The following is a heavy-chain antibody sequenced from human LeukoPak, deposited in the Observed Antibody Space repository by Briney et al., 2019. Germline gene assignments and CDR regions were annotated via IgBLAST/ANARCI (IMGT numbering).Heavy chain of an antibody. CDR2: ISYDGSNK. V-gene: IGHV3-30*18. D-gene: IGHD5-18*01. CDR3: AKDLLRPFQASMDTAMVTAFDY. J-gene: IGHJ4*02. Sequence: PGGSLRLSCVASGFTFSNYAMTWVRQAPGKGLEWVAVISYDGSNKYYADSVKGRFTISRDNSKNTLYLQMNSLRAEDTAVYYCAKDLLRPFQASMDTAMVTAFDYWGQGTLVTVSS. CDR1: GFTFSNYA.